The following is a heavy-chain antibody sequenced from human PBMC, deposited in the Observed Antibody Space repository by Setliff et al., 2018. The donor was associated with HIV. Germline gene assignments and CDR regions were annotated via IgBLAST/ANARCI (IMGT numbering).Heavy chain of an antibody. CDR1: GFTFTTYA. CDR2: IYKIGST. CDR3: TREPTRYTNSPRGRYFQY. V-gene: IGHV3-66*01. D-gene: IGHD2-2*02. Sequence: GGSLRLSCAASGFTFTTYAMNWVRQAPGKGLEWVSVIYKIGSTFYADSVKGRFTISRDNARNSVFLQMNSLGPGDTAIDYCTREPTRYTNSPRGRYFQYWGQGTPVTVSS. J-gene: IGHJ1*01.